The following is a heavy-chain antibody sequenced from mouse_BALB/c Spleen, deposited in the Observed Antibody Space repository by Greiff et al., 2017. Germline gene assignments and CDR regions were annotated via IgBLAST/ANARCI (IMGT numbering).Heavy chain of an antibody. J-gene: IGHJ3*01. V-gene: IGHV1-54*01. CDR3: AREEKIYYGNYGFAY. Sequence: QVQLQQSGAELVRPGTSVKVSCKASGYAFTNYLIEWVKQRPGQGLEWIGVINPGSGGTNYNEKFKGKATLTADKSSSTAYMQLSSLTSDDSAVYFCAREEKIYYGNYGFAYWGQGSLVTGSA. CDR1: GYAFTNYL. D-gene: IGHD2-1*01. CDR2: INPGSGGT.